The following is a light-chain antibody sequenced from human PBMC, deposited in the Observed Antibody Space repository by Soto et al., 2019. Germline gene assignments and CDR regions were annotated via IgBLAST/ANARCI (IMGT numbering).Light chain of an antibody. CDR2: AAS. V-gene: IGKV1-39*01. CDR3: QQSYSTPCCT. J-gene: IGKJ4*01. Sequence: DIQMTQYTCSLSASVGDRVTMTCRASQSIITYLNWYQQKPGKAPNLLIYAASSLQSGVPSRFSGSGSGTDFTLTMSTLQPEDLATYYCQQSYSTPCCTFGGGTKVDIK. CDR1: QSIITY.